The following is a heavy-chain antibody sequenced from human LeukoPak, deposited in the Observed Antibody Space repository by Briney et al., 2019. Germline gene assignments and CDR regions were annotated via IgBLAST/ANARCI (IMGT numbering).Heavy chain of an antibody. CDR2: ISSSGSTI. Sequence: PGGSLRLSCAASGFTFSSYEMNWVRQAPGKGLEWVSYISSSGSTIYYADSVKGRFTISRDNAKNSLYLQMNSLRAEDTAVYYCAREGRRGAFDIWGQGTMVAVSS. D-gene: IGHD3-10*01. CDR3: AREGRRGAFDI. CDR1: GFTFSSYE. V-gene: IGHV3-48*03. J-gene: IGHJ3*02.